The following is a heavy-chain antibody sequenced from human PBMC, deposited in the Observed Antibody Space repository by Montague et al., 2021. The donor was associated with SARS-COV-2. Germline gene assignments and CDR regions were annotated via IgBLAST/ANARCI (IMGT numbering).Heavy chain of an antibody. V-gene: IGHV2-70*01. CDR3: ARTPHGDYSALFDY. Sequence: PALVKPTQTLTLTCTFSGFSLTTRGMCVRWIRQSPGKALEWLALINWXXXKYYSTSLKARLTISKDTSKNQVVLTMTNMDPLDTATYYCARTPHGDYSALFDYWGQGILVTVSP. CDR2: INWXXXK. J-gene: IGHJ4*02. D-gene: IGHD4-17*01. CDR1: GFSLTTRGMC.